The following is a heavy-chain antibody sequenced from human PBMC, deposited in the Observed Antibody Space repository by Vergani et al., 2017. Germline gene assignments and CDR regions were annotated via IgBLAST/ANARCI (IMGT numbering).Heavy chain of an antibody. CDR3: ARLEVIAARPRFYYYYYMDV. J-gene: IGHJ6*03. V-gene: IGHV5-51*03. Sequence: EVQLVQSGAEVKKPGESLKISCKGSGYSFTSYWIGWVRQMSGKGLEWMGIIYPGDSDTRYSPSFQGQVTISADKSISTAYLQWSSLKASDTAMYYCARLEVIAARPRFYYYYYMDVWGKGTTVTVSS. CDR2: IYPGDSDT. CDR1: GYSFTSYW. D-gene: IGHD6-6*01.